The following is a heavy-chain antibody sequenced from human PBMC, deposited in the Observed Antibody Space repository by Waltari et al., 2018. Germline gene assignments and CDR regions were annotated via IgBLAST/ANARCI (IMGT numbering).Heavy chain of an antibody. CDR3: ARDRYCSSTSCYERRGMDV. J-gene: IGHJ6*02. Sequence: QVQLVQSGAEVKKPGSSVKVSCKASGGTFSSYAISWVRQAPGPGLEWMGGIIPIFGTANYAQKFQGRVTITADESTSTAYMELSSLRSEDTAVYYCARDRYCSSTSCYERRGMDVWGQGTTVTVSS. D-gene: IGHD2-2*01. V-gene: IGHV1-69*01. CDR2: IIPIFGTA. CDR1: GGTFSSYA.